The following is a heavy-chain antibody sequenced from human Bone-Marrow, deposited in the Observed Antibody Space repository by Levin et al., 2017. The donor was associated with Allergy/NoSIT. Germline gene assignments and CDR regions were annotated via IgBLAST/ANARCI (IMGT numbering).Heavy chain of an antibody. CDR2: ISYDGGKE. V-gene: IGHV3-30*14. CDR1: GLTFRSYA. CDR3: ARVRGNYGGLSDY. D-gene: IGHD3-16*01. J-gene: IGHJ4*02. Sequence: GGSLRLSCTASGLTFRSYALTWVRQAPGKGLEWVALISYDGGKEDYADSVKGRFTVSRDNSNNTLYLQMNSLRTDDTALYYCARVRGNYGGLSDYWGQGTVVTVSS.